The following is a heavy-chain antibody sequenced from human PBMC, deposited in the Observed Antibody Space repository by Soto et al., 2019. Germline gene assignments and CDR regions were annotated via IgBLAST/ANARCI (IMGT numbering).Heavy chain of an antibody. V-gene: IGHV1-3*01. CDR1: GYIFTTYA. D-gene: IGHD1-1*01. CDR3: ARSGSGRTLDYWFDP. J-gene: IGHJ5*02. CDR2: INAANGNT. Sequence: ASVKVSCKASGYIFTTYALHWVRQAPGQRLEWMGWINAANGNTKYSQKFQGRVIITSDTSASTAYMELNSLRSEDTAVYYCARSGSGRTLDYWFDPWGQGTLVTVSS.